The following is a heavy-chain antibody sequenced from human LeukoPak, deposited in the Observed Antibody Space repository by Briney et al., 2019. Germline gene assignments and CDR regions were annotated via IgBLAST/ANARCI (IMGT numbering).Heavy chain of an antibody. CDR1: GFTFSSYW. D-gene: IGHD6-13*01. J-gene: IGHJ4*02. CDR2: INSDGIST. V-gene: IGHV3-74*01. Sequence: GGSLRLSCAASGFTFSSYWMHWVRQAPGKGLVWVSRINSDGISTTYADTVKGRFTISRDNAKNTLYLQMNSLRAEDTDVYYCASTDSSSWYGGFDYWGQGTLVTVSS. CDR3: ASTDSSSWYGGFDY.